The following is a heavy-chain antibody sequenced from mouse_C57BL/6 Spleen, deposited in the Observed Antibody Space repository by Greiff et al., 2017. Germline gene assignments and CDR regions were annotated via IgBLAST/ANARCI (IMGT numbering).Heavy chain of an antibody. D-gene: IGHD1-1*01. CDR3: ARKLTTDYFDY. J-gene: IGHJ2*01. Sequence: QVQLQQPGPELVMPGASVKLSCKASGYTITSYWMHWVKQRSGQGLELSGEIDTSDSYTNYNQKFKGKSTLTVDKSSSTAYMQLSSLTSEDSAVYYGARKLTTDYFDYWGQGTTLTVSS. V-gene: IGHV1-69*01. CDR1: GYTITSYW. CDR2: IDTSDSYT.